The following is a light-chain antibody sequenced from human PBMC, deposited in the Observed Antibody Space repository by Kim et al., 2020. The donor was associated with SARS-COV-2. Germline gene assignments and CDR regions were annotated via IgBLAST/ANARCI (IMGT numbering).Light chain of an antibody. J-gene: IGKJ1*01. Sequence: GDRVTITFRASPSIRSWLAWYQHKPGKAPALLIYDASSLESGVPSRFSDSGSGTAFTLTISSLQPDDFATYYCQQYSRSPTFGQGTKV. CDR3: QQYSRSPT. CDR1: PSIRSW. CDR2: DAS. V-gene: IGKV1-5*01.